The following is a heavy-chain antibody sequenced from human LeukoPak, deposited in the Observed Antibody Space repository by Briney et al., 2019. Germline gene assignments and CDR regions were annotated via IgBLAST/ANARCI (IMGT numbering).Heavy chain of an antibody. J-gene: IGHJ4*02. CDR2: IYYSGST. CDR1: GNSISSRSYY. CDR3: ARAGEDSSSWYTLYYFDY. Sequence: PSETLSLTCSVSGNSISSRSYYWGWIRQPPGKRLDLIGSIYYSGSTYYNPSLKSRVTISIDTSKNQLSLRLTSVTAADTAVYYCARAGEDSSSWYTLYYFDYWGQGNLVTVSS. V-gene: IGHV4-39*07. D-gene: IGHD6-13*01.